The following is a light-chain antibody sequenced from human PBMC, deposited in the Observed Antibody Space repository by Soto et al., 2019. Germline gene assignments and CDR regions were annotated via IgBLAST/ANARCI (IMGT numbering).Light chain of an antibody. CDR3: CSYAGSSTYV. Sequence: QSVLTQPASVSGSPGQSITISCTGTSSDVGSYNLVSWYQKHPSKAPKLMIYEGSKRPSGVSNRFSGSKSGNTSSLTIFGLQAEDEADYYCCSYAGSSTYVFGTGTKVTVL. J-gene: IGLJ1*01. V-gene: IGLV2-23*01. CDR2: EGS. CDR1: SSDVGSYNL.